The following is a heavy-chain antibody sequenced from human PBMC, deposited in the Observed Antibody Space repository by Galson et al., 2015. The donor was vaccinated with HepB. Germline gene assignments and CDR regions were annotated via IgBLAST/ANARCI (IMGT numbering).Heavy chain of an antibody. D-gene: IGHD4-23*01. V-gene: IGHV3-33*01. CDR1: GFTFSSYG. CDR2: IWYDGSDK. J-gene: IGHJ4*02. CDR3: ARSRYDGNSRPFDY. Sequence: SLRLSCAASGFTFSSYGMHWVRQAPGKGLEWVALIWYDGSDKYYAGSVKGRFTISRDNSKNTLYLRMNSLRAEDTAVYYCARSRYDGNSRPFDYWGQGTLVTVSS.